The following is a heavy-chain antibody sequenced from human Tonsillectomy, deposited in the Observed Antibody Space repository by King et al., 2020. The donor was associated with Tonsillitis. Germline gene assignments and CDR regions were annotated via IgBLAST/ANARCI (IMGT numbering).Heavy chain of an antibody. CDR1: GGSISSSSYY. V-gene: IGHV4-39*07. CDR3: ARLGRITMVRGGFDP. CDR2: IYYSGST. D-gene: IGHD3-10*01. J-gene: IGHJ5*02. Sequence: QLQESGPGLVKPSETLSLTCTVSGGSISSSSYYWGWIRQPPGKGLEWIGIIYYSGSTYYNPSLKSRVTISVDTSKNQFSLKLRSVTAADTAVYYCARLGRITMVRGGFDPWGQGTLVTVSS.